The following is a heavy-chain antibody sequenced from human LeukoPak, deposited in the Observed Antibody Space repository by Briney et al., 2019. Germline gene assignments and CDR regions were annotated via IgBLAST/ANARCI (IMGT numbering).Heavy chain of an antibody. D-gene: IGHD6-19*01. Sequence: PGGSLRLSCAASGFTFSNAWMSWVRQAPGKGLEWVSGIFGSGGSPHYADSVKGRFTISRDNSKNTVYLQMNSLRVEDTAVYYCAKTTTGYSSGRYPGWPADYWGQGTLVTVSS. CDR1: GFTFSNAW. V-gene: IGHV3-23*01. CDR3: AKTTTGYSSGRYPGWPADY. CDR2: IFGSGGSP. J-gene: IGHJ4*02.